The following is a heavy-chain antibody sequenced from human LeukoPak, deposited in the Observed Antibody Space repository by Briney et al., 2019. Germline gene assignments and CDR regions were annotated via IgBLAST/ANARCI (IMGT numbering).Heavy chain of an antibody. CDR3: ATFQWLLLQTDAFDI. D-gene: IGHD3-22*01. J-gene: IGHJ3*02. CDR2: FDPEDGET. V-gene: IGHV1-24*01. Sequence: GASVKVSCKVSGYTLTELSMHWVRQAPGKGLEWMGGFDPEDGETIYAQKFQGRVTMTEDTSTDTAYMELSSLRSEDTAVYYCATFQWLLLQTDAFDIWGQGTMATVSS. CDR1: GYTLTELS.